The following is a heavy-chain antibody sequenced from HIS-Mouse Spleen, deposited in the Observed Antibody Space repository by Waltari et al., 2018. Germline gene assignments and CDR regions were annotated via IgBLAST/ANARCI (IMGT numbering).Heavy chain of an antibody. CDR1: GGSISSSSSY. D-gene: IGHD6-13*01. CDR3: AREIPYSSSWYDWYFDL. CDR2: IYYSGST. V-gene: IGHV4-39*07. J-gene: IGHJ2*01. Sequence: QLQLQESGPGLVKPSETLSLTCTVPGGSISSSSSYWGWIRQPPGKGPEWMGSIYYSGSTYYNPSLKSRVTISVDTSKNQFSLKLSSVTAADTAVYYCAREIPYSSSWYDWYFDLWGRGTLVTVSS.